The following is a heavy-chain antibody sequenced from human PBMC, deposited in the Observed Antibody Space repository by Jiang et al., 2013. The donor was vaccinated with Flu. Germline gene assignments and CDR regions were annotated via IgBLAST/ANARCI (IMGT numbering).Heavy chain of an antibody. J-gene: IGHJ3*02. CDR3: AYRGVWGKTFDI. CDR2: IYSDDDK. Sequence: KPTQTLTVTCTFSGFSLTSSGVGVGWIRQPPGKALEWLGIIYSDDDKRYRSSLKNRLTITKDTSRNQVVLKMTNMDPVDTATYFCAYRGVWGKTFDIWGQGTMVSVSS. D-gene: IGHD3-16*01. CDR1: GFSLTSSGVG. V-gene: IGHV2-5*02.